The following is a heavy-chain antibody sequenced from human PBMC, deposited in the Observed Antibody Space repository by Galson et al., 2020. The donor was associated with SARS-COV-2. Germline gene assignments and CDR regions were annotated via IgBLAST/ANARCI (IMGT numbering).Heavy chain of an antibody. D-gene: IGHD2-21*01. CDR2: ISRLGHTI. Sequence: SGGSLRLSCAASGFTFSNYDMNWVRQAPGKGLEWVSYISRLGHTIYYADSEKRRFTISRDNAKNSLSLLMNSLRAEDTALYYCARAQQHRLLRGTYYYYGMDVWGQGTTVTVSS. CDR3: ARAQQHRLLRGTYYYYGMDV. J-gene: IGHJ6*02. V-gene: IGHV3-48*03. CDR1: GFTFSNYD.